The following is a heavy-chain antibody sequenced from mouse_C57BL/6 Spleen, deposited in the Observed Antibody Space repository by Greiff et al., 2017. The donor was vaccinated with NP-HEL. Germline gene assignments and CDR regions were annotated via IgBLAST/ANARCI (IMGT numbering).Heavy chain of an antibody. CDR1: GYTFTSYW. V-gene: IGHV1-53*01. J-gene: IGHJ2*01. CDR3: ARGRGLERIFDY. CDR2: INPSNGGT. Sequence: QVQLQQPGTELVKPGASVKLSCKASGYTFTSYWMHWVKQRPGQGLEWIGNINPSNGGTNYNEKFKSKATLTVDKASSTAYMQLSSLTSEDSAVYYCARGRGLERIFDYWGQGTTLTVSS.